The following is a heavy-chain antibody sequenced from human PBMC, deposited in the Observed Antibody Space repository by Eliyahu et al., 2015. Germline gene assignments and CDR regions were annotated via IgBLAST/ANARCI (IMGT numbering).Heavy chain of an antibody. D-gene: IGHD3-22*01. CDR2: XIPILGIA. V-gene: IGHV1-69*02. CDR3: AMPNNYYDSSGYHDY. CDR1: XGXFSSYX. Sequence: QVQLVQSGAEVKKPGSXXKVSCKASXGXFSSYXISWVRQAPGQGXEVMGRXIPILGIANYAQKFQGRVTITADKSTSTAYMELSSLRSEDTAVYYCAMPNNYYDSSGYHDYWGQGTLVTVSS. J-gene: IGHJ4*02.